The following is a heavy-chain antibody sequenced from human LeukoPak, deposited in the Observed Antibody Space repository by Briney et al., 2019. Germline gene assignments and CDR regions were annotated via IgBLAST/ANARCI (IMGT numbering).Heavy chain of an antibody. CDR2: ISSSGSTK. Sequence: GGSLRLSCAASGFRFNTYEMNWVRQAPGKGLEWLSYISSSGSTKYYANSVKGRFTISRDNTGNSLYLQMNRLRAEDTAVYYCAGIYSYVHRPTEYWGQGTLVTVSS. J-gene: IGHJ4*02. V-gene: IGHV3-48*03. CDR3: AGIYSYVHRPTEY. D-gene: IGHD5-18*01. CDR1: GFRFNTYE.